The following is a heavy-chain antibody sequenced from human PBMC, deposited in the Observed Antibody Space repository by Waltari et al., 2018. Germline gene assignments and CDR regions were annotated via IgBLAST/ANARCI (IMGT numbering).Heavy chain of an antibody. V-gene: IGHV4-59*01. CDR1: GGSISSYY. J-gene: IGHJ5*02. D-gene: IGHD3-3*01. CDR2: IYYSGST. CDR3: ARSITIFGVVTFDP. Sequence: QVQLQESGPGLVKPSETLSLTCTVSGGSISSYYWSWIRQPPGKGLEWIGYIYYSGSTNYNPSRKSRVTISVDTSKNQFSLKLSSVTAADTAVYYCARSITIFGVVTFDPWGQGTLVTVSS.